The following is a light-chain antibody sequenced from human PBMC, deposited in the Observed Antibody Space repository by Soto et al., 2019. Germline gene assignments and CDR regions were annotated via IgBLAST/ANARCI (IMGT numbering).Light chain of an antibody. V-gene: IGLV2-14*01. Sequence: QSALTQPASVSGSPGQSITHSCTGTSSDVGGYNYVSWYQQHPGKAPKLMIYDVTNRPSGVSNRFSGSKSGNTASLTISGLQAEDEADYYCSSDTRSSTYVFGTGTKLTVL. J-gene: IGLJ1*01. CDR2: DVT. CDR3: SSDTRSSTYV. CDR1: SSDVGGYNY.